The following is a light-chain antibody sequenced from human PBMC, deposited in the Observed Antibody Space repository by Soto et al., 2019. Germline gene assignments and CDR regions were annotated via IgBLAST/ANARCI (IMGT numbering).Light chain of an antibody. J-gene: IGKJ1*01. CDR3: QQYNKWPPWT. CDR2: GAS. Sequence: ETVMTQSPATLSVSPGERATLSCRASQSVGNNLAWYRQSPGQAPRLLIYGASNRATGIPARFSGSGSGTEFTLTISSLQSEDFAGYYCQQYNKWPPWTFGKGTKVEIK. V-gene: IGKV3-15*01. CDR1: QSVGNN.